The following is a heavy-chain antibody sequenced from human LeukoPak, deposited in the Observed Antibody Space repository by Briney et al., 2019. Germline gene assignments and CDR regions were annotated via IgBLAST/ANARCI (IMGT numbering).Heavy chain of an antibody. Sequence: ASVKVSCKASGYTFTSYYMHWVRQAPGQGLEWVGIINPSGGSTSYAQKFQGRVTMTRDTSTSTVYMELSSLRSEDTAVYYCARNLVGKTDFDYWGQGTLVTVSS. D-gene: IGHD6-19*01. J-gene: IGHJ4*02. CDR2: INPSGGST. V-gene: IGHV1-46*01. CDR1: GYTFTSYY. CDR3: ARNLVGKTDFDY.